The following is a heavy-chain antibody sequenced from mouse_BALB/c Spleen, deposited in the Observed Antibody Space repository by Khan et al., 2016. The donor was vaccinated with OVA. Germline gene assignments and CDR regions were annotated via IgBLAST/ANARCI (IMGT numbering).Heavy chain of an antibody. D-gene: IGHD2-14*01. CDR2: ISYSGNT. Sequence: EVQLQESGPGLVKPSQSLSLTCTVTGYSITSDYAWNWIRQFPGNKLEWMGYISYSGNTNYNPSLKSRISITRDTSKNQFFLQLNSVTTEVTATYYCARNGFDYRFVMDYWGQGTSVTVSS. CDR3: ARNGFDYRFVMDY. V-gene: IGHV3-2*02. CDR1: GYSITSDYA. J-gene: IGHJ4*01.